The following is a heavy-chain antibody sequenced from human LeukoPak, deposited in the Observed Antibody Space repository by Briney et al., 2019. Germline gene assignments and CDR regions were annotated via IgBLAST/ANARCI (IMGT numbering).Heavy chain of an antibody. CDR1: GGSISSSSYY. CDR2: IYYSGST. J-gene: IGHJ5*02. D-gene: IGHD4-17*01. Sequence: SETLSLTCTVSGGSISSSSYYWGWIRQPPGKGLEWIGNIYYSGSTYYSPSLKSRVTISVDTSKNQFSLKLSSVTAADTAVYYCASPVYGDYSIDGWFDPWGQGTLVTVSS. CDR3: ASPVYGDYSIDGWFDP. V-gene: IGHV4-39*01.